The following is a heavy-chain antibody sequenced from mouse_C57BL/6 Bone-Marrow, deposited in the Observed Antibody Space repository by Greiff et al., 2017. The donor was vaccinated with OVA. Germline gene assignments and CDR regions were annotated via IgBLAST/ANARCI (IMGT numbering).Heavy chain of an antibody. CDR3: AREGLAYFDY. CDR1: GFTFSDYG. J-gene: IGHJ2*01. Sequence: EVKLMESGGGLVKPGGSLKLSCAASGFTFSDYGMHWVRQAPEKGLEWVAYISSGSSTIYYADTVKGRFTISRDNAKNTLFLQMTSLRSEDTAMYYCAREGLAYFDYWGQGTTLTVSS. D-gene: IGHD2-13*01. CDR2: ISSGSSTI. V-gene: IGHV5-17*01.